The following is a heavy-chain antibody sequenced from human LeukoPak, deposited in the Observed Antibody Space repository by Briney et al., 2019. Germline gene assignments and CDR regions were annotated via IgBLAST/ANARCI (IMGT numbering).Heavy chain of an antibody. CDR2: INSDGRST. CDR3: AKDRQVGTFDY. V-gene: IGHV3-74*01. CDR1: GFTFSSYW. D-gene: IGHD1-26*01. J-gene: IGHJ4*02. Sequence: PGGSLRLSCAASGFTFSSYWMHWVRQAPGKGLVWVSRINSDGRSTSYADSVKGRFTISRDNAENTLYLQMNSLRAEDTAVYYCAKDRQVGTFDYWGQGTLVTVSS.